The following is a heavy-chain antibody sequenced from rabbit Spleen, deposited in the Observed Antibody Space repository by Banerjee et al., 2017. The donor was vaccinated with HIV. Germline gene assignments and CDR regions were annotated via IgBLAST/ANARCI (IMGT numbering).Heavy chain of an antibody. D-gene: IGHD7-1*01. Sequence: QEQLVESGGGLVQPEGSLTLTCKVSGFDFSGDAMCWVRQAPGKGLEWIACSYAGSSGSTYSALWAIGRFTISKTSSTTVTLQLNSLTAADTATYFCARDTGTSFSTYGMDLWGPGTLVTVS. J-gene: IGHJ6*01. CDR1: GFDFSGDA. CDR2: SYAGSSGST. CDR3: ARDTGTSFSTYGMDL. V-gene: IGHV1S45*01.